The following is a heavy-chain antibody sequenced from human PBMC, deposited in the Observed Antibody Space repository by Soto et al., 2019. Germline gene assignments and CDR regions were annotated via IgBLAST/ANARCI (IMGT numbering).Heavy chain of an antibody. V-gene: IGHV4-4*07. CDR3: ARACSSNSCYDVFDY. J-gene: IGHJ4*02. D-gene: IGHD2-2*01. CDR1: GGSIFSSY. CDR2: IYTSGST. Sequence: SETLSLTCTVSGGSIFSSYWTWIRQPPGKGLEWIGRIYTSGSTNYNPSLKSRVTMSVDTSKNQFSLKLSSVTAADTAAYYCARACSSNSCYDVFDYWGQGTLVTVSS.